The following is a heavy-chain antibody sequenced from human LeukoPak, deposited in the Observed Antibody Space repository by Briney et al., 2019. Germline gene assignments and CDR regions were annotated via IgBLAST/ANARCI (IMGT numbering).Heavy chain of an antibody. CDR3: ARGITYYYDSSGRRRYYFDY. Sequence: PSETLSLTCAVYGGSFSGYYWSWIRQPPGKGLEWIGEINHSGSTNYNPSLKSRVTISVDTSKNQFSLKLSSVTAADTAVYYCARGITYYYDSSGRRRYYFDYWGQGTLVTVSS. D-gene: IGHD3-22*01. J-gene: IGHJ4*02. CDR1: GGSFSGYY. V-gene: IGHV4-34*01. CDR2: INHSGST.